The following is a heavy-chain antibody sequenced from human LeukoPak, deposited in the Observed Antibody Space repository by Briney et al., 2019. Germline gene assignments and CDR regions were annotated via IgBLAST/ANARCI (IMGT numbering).Heavy chain of an antibody. V-gene: IGHV4-59*01. D-gene: IGHD2-15*01. CDR3: ARETCSGGSCFQFDF. J-gene: IGHJ4*02. CDR2: IYYSGST. Sequence: SETLSLTCTVSGDSISNYYWSWIRQSPGKGLKWIGYIYYSGSTNYNPSLKSRVTISVDTSKNQFSLKLSSVTAADTAVYYCARETCSGGSCFQFDFWGQGTLVTVSS. CDR1: GDSISNYY.